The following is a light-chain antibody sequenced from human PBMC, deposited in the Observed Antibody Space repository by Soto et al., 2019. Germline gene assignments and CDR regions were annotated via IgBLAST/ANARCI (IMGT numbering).Light chain of an antibody. CDR3: QQFDTYPS. CDR2: KAS. Sequence: DIQMTQSPSTLSASVGDRVTITCRASQTINNCLAWYQQKPGKAPKLLIYKASSLESGVPPRFSGSGSGTQFTLTISSLQPDDFATYYCQQFDTYPSFGGGTKVEIK. J-gene: IGKJ4*01. V-gene: IGKV1-5*03. CDR1: QTINNC.